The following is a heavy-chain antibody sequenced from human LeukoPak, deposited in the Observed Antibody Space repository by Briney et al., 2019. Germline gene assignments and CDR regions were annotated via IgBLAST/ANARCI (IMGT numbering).Heavy chain of an antibody. CDR1: GGSISSSSYY. D-gene: IGHD6-19*01. CDR2: IDYSGSA. CDR3: ATETSGWGSFDY. Sequence: SETLSLTCTVSGGSISSSSYYWGWIRQPPGKGLEWIGSIDYSGSAYYNPSLKSRVTISVDTSKNQFSLKLSSVTAADTAVYYCATETSGWGSFDYWGQGTLVTVSS. J-gene: IGHJ4*02. V-gene: IGHV4-39*07.